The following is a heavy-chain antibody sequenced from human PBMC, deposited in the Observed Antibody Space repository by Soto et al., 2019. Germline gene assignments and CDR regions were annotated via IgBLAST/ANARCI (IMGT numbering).Heavy chain of an antibody. V-gene: IGHV4-31*03. CDR1: GGSISSGGYY. CDR2: IYYSGST. CDR3: AGGGAITHTVEH. Sequence: PSETLSLTCTVSGGSISSGGYYWSWILQHPGKGLEWIGYIYYSGSTYYNPSLKSRVTISVDTSKNQFSPKLSSVTAADTAVYYCAGGGAITHTVEHWGQGTLVTVSS. J-gene: IGHJ4*02. D-gene: IGHD3-16*01.